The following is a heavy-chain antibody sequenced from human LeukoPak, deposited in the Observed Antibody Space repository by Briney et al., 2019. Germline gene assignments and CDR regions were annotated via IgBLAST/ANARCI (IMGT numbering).Heavy chain of an antibody. Sequence: GGSLRLSCAASGFTFDDYAMHWVRQAPGKGLEWVSLISGDGGSTYYADSVKGRFTISRDNSKNSLYLQMNSLRAEDTALYYCAKDSCSSTSCPWSYYYYYMDVWGKGTTVTVSS. CDR1: GFTFDDYA. V-gene: IGHV3-43*02. CDR2: ISGDGGST. CDR3: AKDSCSSTSCPWSYYYYYMDV. J-gene: IGHJ6*03. D-gene: IGHD2-2*01.